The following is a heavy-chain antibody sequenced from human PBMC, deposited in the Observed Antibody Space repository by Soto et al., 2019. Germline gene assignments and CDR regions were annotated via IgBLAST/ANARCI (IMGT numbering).Heavy chain of an antibody. CDR2: IYWDNDK. CDR3: AHSVITAMGRGGFDY. J-gene: IGHJ4*02. D-gene: IGHD5-18*01. CDR1: GFSLSTSGVG. Sequence: QITLKESGPTLMKPTQTLTLTCTFSGFSLSTSGVGVGCIRQPPGKALEWLALIYWDNDKRYSPSLKTRLTITKDTSKKQVVLTMTNMDPVDTATYYCAHSVITAMGRGGFDYWGQGTLVTVSS. V-gene: IGHV2-5*02.